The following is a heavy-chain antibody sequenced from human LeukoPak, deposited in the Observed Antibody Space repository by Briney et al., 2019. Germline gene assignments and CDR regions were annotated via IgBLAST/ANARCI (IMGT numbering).Heavy chain of an antibody. V-gene: IGHV3-11*01. CDR3: ARGARLDTRNECRLDY. J-gene: IGHJ4*02. CDR2: ISSSGSNI. D-gene: IGHD1-26*01. CDR1: GFTFGDYY. Sequence: AGGSLRLSCVASGFTFGDYYMNWIRHAPGKGLECVSYISSSGSNIYHADSVKGRFTISRDNAKNSLYLQMNSLRAEGTAVYYCARGARLDTRNECRLDYWGQGTLVTVSS.